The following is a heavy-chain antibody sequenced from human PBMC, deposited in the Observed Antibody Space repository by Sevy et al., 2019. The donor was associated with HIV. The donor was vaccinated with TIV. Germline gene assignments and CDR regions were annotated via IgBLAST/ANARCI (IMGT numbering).Heavy chain of an antibody. J-gene: IGHJ4*02. D-gene: IGHD3-22*01. Sequence: GGSLRLSCAASGFTFSSYAMHWVRQAPGKGLEWVAVISYDGSNKYYADSVKGRFTISRDNSKNTLYLQMNSLRAEDTAVYYCTRDGAFGDSSGHSIDYWGQGTLVTVSS. CDR2: ISYDGSNK. V-gene: IGHV3-30-3*01. CDR3: TRDGAFGDSSGHSIDY. CDR1: GFTFSSYA.